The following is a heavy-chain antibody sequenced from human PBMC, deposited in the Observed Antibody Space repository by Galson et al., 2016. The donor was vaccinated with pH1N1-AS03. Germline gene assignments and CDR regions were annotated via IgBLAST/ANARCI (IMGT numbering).Heavy chain of an antibody. D-gene: IGHD3-10*01. CDR2: IYWHDDK. CDR1: GFSLNDGGLG. V-gene: IGHV2-5*01. Sequence: PALVKPTQTLTLTCTFSGFSLNDGGLGVGWIRQPPGKALEWLGMIYWHDDKRYNPSLQNRLTLTQGVSKSEVVLQMTNVDPEDTATYYCAQHFYGSGASFFDFWGQGIVVVVS. J-gene: IGHJ4*02. CDR3: AQHFYGSGASFFDF.